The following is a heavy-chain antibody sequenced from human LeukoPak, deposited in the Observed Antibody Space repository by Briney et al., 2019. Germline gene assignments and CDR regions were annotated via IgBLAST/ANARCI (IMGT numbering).Heavy chain of an antibody. V-gene: IGHV4-30-2*06. CDR1: SGSISSGGYS. CDR2: FSYTGNT. Sequence: PSETLSLTCVVSSGSISSGGYSWTWIRQSPGKGLEWIASFSYTGNTYYSPSLKGRVTISLDRSKNQFSLKLTSVAAADTAVYYCARTGYGDYDYWGQGTLVTASS. D-gene: IGHD4-17*01. J-gene: IGHJ4*02. CDR3: ARTGYGDYDY.